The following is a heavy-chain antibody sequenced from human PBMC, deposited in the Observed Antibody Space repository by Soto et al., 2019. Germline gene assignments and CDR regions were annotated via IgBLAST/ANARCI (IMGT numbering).Heavy chain of an antibody. J-gene: IGHJ3*02. V-gene: IGHV1-69*13. CDR3: ARTCSSTSCYTYDAFDI. CDR1: GGTFSSYA. Sequence: SVKVSCKASGGTFSSYAISWVRQAPGQGLEWMGGIIPIFGTANYAQKLQGRVTITADESTSTAYMELSSLRSEDTAVYYCARTCSSTSCYTYDAFDIWGQGTMVTVSS. D-gene: IGHD2-2*02. CDR2: IIPIFGTA.